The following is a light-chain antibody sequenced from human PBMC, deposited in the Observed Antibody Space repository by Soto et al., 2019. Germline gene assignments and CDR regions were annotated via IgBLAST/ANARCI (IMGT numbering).Light chain of an antibody. CDR2: EVS. CDR3: SSYAGSNNWV. V-gene: IGLV2-8*01. J-gene: IGLJ3*02. CDR1: SSDVGGYNY. Sequence: QSALTQPPSASGSPGQSVTISCTGTSSDVGGYNYVSWYQQHPGKAPKLMIYEVSKRPSGVPDRFSGSKSGNTASLTVSGLQAEDEADYYCSSYAGSNNWVFGGGTKVTGL.